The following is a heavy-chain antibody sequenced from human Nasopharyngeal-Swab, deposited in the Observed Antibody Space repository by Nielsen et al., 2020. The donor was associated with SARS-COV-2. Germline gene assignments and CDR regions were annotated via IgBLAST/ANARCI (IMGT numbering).Heavy chain of an antibody. J-gene: IGHJ2*01. Sequence: GESLKISCAASGFTFSSYAMSWVRQAPGKGLEWVSAISGSGGSTNYADSVKGRFTISRDNSKNTLYLQMNSLRAEDTAVYYCAKCAIQLWLLGNWYFDLWGRGTLVTVSS. D-gene: IGHD5-18*01. CDR2: ISGSGGST. CDR1: GFTFSSYA. V-gene: IGHV3-23*01. CDR3: AKCAIQLWLLGNWYFDL.